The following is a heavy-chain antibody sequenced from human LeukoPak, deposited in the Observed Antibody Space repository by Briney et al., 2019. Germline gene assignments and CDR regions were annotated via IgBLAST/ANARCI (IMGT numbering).Heavy chain of an antibody. J-gene: IGHJ4*02. V-gene: IGHV3-48*03. CDR2: ISSSGRTI. CDR1: GFTFSSYE. CDR3: ASHLENFFNSSGWAVGY. Sequence: GGSLRLSCAASGFTFSSYEMNWVRQAPGKGLEWVSYISSSGRTIHYADSVKGRLTISRDNAKNSLYLQMNSLRAEDTAVYYCASHLENFFNSSGWAVGYWGQGTLVTVSS. D-gene: IGHD6-19*01.